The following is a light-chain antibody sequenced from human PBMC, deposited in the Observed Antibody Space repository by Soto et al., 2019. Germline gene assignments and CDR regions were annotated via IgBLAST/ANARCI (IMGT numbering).Light chain of an antibody. V-gene: IGKV1-39*02. CDR3: QVYGRSPLNLT. CDR2: AAS. CDR1: QSISSY. J-gene: IGKJ1*01. Sequence: DIQMTQSPSSLSASVGDRVTITCRASQSISSYINWYQQRPGKAPKLLIYAASSLQSGVPSRFSGSGSGTDFTLTISRLESEDFAVYYCQVYGRSPLNLTFGPGTKVDIK.